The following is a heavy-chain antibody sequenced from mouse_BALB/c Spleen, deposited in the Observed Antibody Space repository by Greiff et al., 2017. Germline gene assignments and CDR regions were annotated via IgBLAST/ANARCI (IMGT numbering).Heavy chain of an antibody. V-gene: IGHV5-12-1*01. CDR2: ISSGGGST. CDR3: ARRDRYFDY. D-gene: IGHD2-14*01. CDR1: GFAFSSYD. J-gene: IGHJ2*01. Sequence: EVKVVESGGGLVKPGGSLKLSCAASGFAFSSYDMSWVRQTPKKRLEWVAYISSGGGSTYYPDTVKGRFTISRDNAKNTLYLQMSSLKSEDTAMYYCARRDRYFDYWGQGTTLTVSS.